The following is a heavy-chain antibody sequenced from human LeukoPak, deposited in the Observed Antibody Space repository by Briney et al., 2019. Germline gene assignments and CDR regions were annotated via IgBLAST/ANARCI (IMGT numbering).Heavy chain of an antibody. Sequence: GGSLRLSCAASGFAVSSNHMNWVRQAPGKGLEWVSVIFNGGSTYFADSVKGRFTISRDNSKNTLYLQMNSLRAEDTAVYYCATSIVGLTYDEHFQHWGQGTLVTVSS. V-gene: IGHV3-53*01. CDR2: IFNGGST. J-gene: IGHJ1*01. D-gene: IGHD1-26*01. CDR3: ATSIVGLTYDEHFQH. CDR1: GFAVSSNH.